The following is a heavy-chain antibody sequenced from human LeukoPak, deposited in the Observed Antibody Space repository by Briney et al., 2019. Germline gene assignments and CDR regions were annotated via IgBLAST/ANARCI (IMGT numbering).Heavy chain of an antibody. J-gene: IGHJ4*02. CDR3: ARDRDSSGWNTVSLFDY. CDR2: ISSISSTI. Sequence: AGGSLRLPCAASGFTFSSYSMNWVRQAPGKGLEWVSYISSISSTIYYADSVKGRFTISRDNAKNSLFLQMNSLRAEDTAVYYCARDRDSSGWNTVSLFDYWGQGTLVTVSS. CDR1: GFTFSSYS. D-gene: IGHD6-19*01. V-gene: IGHV3-48*04.